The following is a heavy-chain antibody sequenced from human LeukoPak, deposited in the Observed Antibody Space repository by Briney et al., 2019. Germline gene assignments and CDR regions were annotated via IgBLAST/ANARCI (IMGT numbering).Heavy chain of an antibody. CDR1: GFTFSTYA. D-gene: IGHD6-6*01. CDR2: MSAGDAST. Sequence: GGSLRLSCAASGFTFSTYAMSWVRQPPGKGLEWVSTMSAGDASTYYADSVQGRFTISRDNSKNTLYLQMNSLRAEDTAVYYCAKNAYSSWVAPFDYWGQGTLVTVSS. J-gene: IGHJ4*02. CDR3: AKNAYSSWVAPFDY. V-gene: IGHV3-23*01.